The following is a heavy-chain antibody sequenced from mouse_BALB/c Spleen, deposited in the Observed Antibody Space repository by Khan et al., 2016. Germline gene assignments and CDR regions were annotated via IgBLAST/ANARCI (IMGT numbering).Heavy chain of an antibody. CDR1: GFTFSSYS. D-gene: IGHD4-1*01. CDR3: ASHLTGSFLY. Sequence: EVELVESGGDLVKPGGSLKLSCAASGFTFSSYSMSWVRQTPDKRLEWVTTISSVGDYTYYPDSVKGRFTISRDNAKNTLYLQMSSLKSEDTAMYYCASHLTGSFLYWGQGTLVTVSA. CDR2: ISSVGDYT. J-gene: IGHJ3*01. V-gene: IGHV5-6*01.